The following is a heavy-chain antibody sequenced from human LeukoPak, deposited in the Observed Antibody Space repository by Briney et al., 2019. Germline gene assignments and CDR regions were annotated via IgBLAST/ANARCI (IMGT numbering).Heavy chain of an antibody. J-gene: IGHJ6*03. D-gene: IGHD6-6*01. CDR1: GYTFSSYT. CDR2: INTNTGNP. CDR3: ARESSSGDMDV. Sequence: ASVKVSCKASGYTFSSYTVNWVRQAPGQGLEWMGWINTNTGNPTYAQGFTGRFVFSLDTSVSTAYLQISSLKAEDTAVYYCARESSSGDMDVWGKGTTVTVSS. V-gene: IGHV7-4-1*02.